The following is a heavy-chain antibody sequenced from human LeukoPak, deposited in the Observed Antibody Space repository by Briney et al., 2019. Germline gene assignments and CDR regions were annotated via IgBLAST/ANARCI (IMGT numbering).Heavy chain of an antibody. CDR2: IYYSGGT. D-gene: IGHD2-2*01. CDR3: ARLGYCSSTSCDWFDP. J-gene: IGHJ5*02. Sequence: PSETLSLTCTVSGGSISSSSYYWGWIRQPPGKGLEWIGSIYYSGGTYYNPSLKSRVTISVDTSKNQFSLKLSSVTAADTAVYDCARLGYCSSTSCDWFDPWGQGTLVTVSS. V-gene: IGHV4-39*01. CDR1: GGSISSSSYY.